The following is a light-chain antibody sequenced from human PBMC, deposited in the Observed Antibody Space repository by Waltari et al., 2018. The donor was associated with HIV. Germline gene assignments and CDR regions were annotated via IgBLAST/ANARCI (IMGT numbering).Light chain of an antibody. CDR1: HDIKKH. CDR3: QQSDTLWT. Sequence: IQMTQSPSSLSSYVGHTFTITCQASHDIKKHLNWYQQKPGEAPKILISXASNLEXGVPSRXXGTGSGRDFSLTISSLXPEDVATYYCQQSDTLWTFGQGTKVE. CDR2: XAS. J-gene: IGKJ1*01. V-gene: IGKV1-33*01.